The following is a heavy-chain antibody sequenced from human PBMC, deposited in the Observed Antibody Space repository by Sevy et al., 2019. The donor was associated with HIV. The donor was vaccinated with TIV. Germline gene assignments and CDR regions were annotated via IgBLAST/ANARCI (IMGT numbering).Heavy chain of an antibody. CDR3: ARDLGMSWSYSWLAY. V-gene: IGHV3-30*14. Sequence: GGYLRLSCAASGFTFSSYTMHWVRQAPGKGLEWVAFISYDGSRKYYADSVKGRFTISRDNSKNTLYLQMNNLRAEDAAVFYCARDLGMSWSYSWLAYWGQGTLVTVSS. CDR2: ISYDGSRK. CDR1: GFTFSSYT. D-gene: IGHD3-10*01. J-gene: IGHJ4*02.